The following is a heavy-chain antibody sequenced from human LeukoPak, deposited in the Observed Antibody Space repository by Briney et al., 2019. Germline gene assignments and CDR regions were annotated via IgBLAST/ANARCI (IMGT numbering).Heavy chain of an antibody. Sequence: ASVKVSCKASGYTFTGYYMHWVRQAPGQGLEWMGWINPNSGGTNYAQKFQGRVTMTRDPSISTAYMELSRLRPDDTAVYYCARGERYVDCSGGSCYSADYWGQGTLVTVSS. V-gene: IGHV1-2*02. CDR1: GYTFTGYY. CDR3: ARGERYVDCSGGSCYSADY. CDR2: INPNSGGT. J-gene: IGHJ4*02. D-gene: IGHD2-15*01.